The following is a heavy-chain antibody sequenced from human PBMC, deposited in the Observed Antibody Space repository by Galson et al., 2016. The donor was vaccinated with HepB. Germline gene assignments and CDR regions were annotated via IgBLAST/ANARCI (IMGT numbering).Heavy chain of an antibody. J-gene: IGHJ4*02. CDR3: ARVEVDTAMGYYFDY. Sequence: SLRLSCAASGFTFSKYTMDWVRQAPGKGLEWVSSISSSGSYIYYADSVEGRFTISRDNAENSLYLQMHSLRAEDTAVYYCARVEVDTAMGYYFDYWGQGTLVTVSS. CDR1: GFTFSKYT. V-gene: IGHV3-21*01. D-gene: IGHD5-18*01. CDR2: ISSSGSYI.